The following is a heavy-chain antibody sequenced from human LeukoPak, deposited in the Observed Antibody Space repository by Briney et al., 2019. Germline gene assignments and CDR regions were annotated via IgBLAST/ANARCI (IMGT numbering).Heavy chain of an antibody. J-gene: IGHJ4*02. D-gene: IGHD4-11*01. CDR3: ATMGLQMGY. Sequence: GGSLRLSCAASGFTFSSYWMSWVRQAPGKGLEWVSYISSSSSTIYYADSVKGRFTISRDNAKNSLYLQMNSLRAEDTAVYYCATMGLQMGYWGQGTLVTVSS. V-gene: IGHV3-48*04. CDR2: ISSSSSTI. CDR1: GFTFSSYW.